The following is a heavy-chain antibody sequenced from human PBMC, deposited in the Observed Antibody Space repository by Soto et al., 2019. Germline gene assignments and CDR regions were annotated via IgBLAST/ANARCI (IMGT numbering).Heavy chain of an antibody. Sequence: GGSLRLSCAASGFTFSSYEMNWVRQAPGKGLEGVSYISSGGTTIYYADSVKGRFTISRDNAKNSLDLQMNSLRAEDTAVYYCARALVHGGDFWGQGTLVTVSS. V-gene: IGHV3-48*03. CDR3: ARALVHGGDF. J-gene: IGHJ4*02. CDR2: ISSGGTTI. D-gene: IGHD3-10*01. CDR1: GFTFSSYE.